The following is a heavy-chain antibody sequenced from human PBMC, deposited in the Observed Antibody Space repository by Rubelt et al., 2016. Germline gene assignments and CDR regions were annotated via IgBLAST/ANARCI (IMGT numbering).Heavy chain of an antibody. CDR2: ISAYNGNT. V-gene: IGHV1-18*01. Sequence: QVQLVQSGAEVKKPGASVKVSCKASGYTFTSYGISWVRQAPGQGLEWMGWISAYNGNTNYAQKLQGRVTMTTDTSTSTAYVEMRSLRSDTSDGYYCGRYLGIEGDLDYWGQGTLVTVSS. D-gene: IGHD7-27*01. J-gene: IGHJ4*02. CDR3: GRYLGIEGDLDY. CDR1: GYTFTSYG.